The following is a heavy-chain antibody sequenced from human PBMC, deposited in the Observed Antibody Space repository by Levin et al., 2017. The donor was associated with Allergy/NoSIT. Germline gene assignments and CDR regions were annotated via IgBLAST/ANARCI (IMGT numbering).Heavy chain of an antibody. D-gene: IGHD3-16*01. CDR2: IYSGSTT. J-gene: IGHJ3*02. V-gene: IGHV3-66*01. CDR1: GFTVSSYY. CDR3: ARGPYNWGVAFDI. Sequence: SGGSLRLSCAASGFTVSSYYMSWVRQAPGKGLEWVSVIYSGSTTFHADSVKGRFTISRDNSKNTLYLQMRSLRAEDTAVYYCARGPYNWGVAFDIWGQGTMVTVSS.